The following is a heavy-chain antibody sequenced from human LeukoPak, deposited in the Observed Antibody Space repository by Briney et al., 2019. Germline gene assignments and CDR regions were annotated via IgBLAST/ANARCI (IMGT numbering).Heavy chain of an antibody. D-gene: IGHD3-16*02. CDR3: AKTVSGSYSYQGGDY. Sequence: GGSLRLSCAASGFTFANYAMSWVRQAPGKGLEWVSAISGSGENTNYADSVKGRFTMSRDNSRNMLYLQMNSLRDEDTAKYYCAKTVSGSYSYQGGDYWGQGTLVTVSS. V-gene: IGHV3-23*01. CDR2: ISGSGENT. CDR1: GFTFANYA. J-gene: IGHJ4*02.